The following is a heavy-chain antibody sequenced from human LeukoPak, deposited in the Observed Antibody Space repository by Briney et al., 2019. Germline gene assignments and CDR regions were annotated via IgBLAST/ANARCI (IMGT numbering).Heavy chain of an antibody. J-gene: IGHJ5*02. CDR2: TYNTFKCYT. CDR3: ARRLTPYVCFDP. D-gene: IGHD2-21*02. Sequence: QTLSLTFARSGDSVSNNSVPGNWIRQSPSRVLEGLGKTYNTFKCYTYSAVSVTRRITVIPDTSKNQYSPALNSVTREDTAVYYCARRLTPYVCFDPWGQRILVTVSS. V-gene: IGHV6-1*01. CDR1: GDSVSNNSVP.